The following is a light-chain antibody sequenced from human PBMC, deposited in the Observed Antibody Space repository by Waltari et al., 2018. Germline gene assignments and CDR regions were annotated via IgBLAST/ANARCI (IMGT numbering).Light chain of an antibody. J-gene: IGLJ3*02. Sequence: QTVVTQEPSLTVPPGGTVTLTCASITGAVISNYYPNWFQQKPGQAPRTLIYNTDKKHSWPPARFSGSLRGDKAALTLSPAQPEDEAEYYCALYYGNARWVFGGGTNLTVL. CDR2: NTD. CDR1: TGAVISNYY. V-gene: IGLV7-43*01. CDR3: ALYYGNARWV.